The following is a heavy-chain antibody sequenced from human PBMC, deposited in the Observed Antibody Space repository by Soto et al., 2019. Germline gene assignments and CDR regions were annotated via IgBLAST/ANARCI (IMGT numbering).Heavy chain of an antibody. V-gene: IGHV5-10-1*01. Sequence: GESLKISCKGSGYSFAGYWITWVRQKPGKGLEWMGRIDPSDSQTYYSPSFRGHVTISATKSITTVFLQWSSLRASDTAMYYCARQIYDSDTGPNFQYYFDSWGQGTTVTVSS. J-gene: IGHJ4*03. CDR1: GYSFAGYW. CDR2: IDPSDSQT. CDR3: ARQIYDSDTGPNFQYYFDS. D-gene: IGHD3-22*01.